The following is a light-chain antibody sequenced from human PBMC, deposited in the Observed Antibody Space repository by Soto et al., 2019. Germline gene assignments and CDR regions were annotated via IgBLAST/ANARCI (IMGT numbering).Light chain of an antibody. CDR2: VVS. CDR3: SLYKSSDNPYV. Sequence: QSALTQPASVSGSPGQSITISCTGTSSDVGAYDYVSWYQQHPDKAPKLIIYVVSNRPSGVSNRFSGSKSGNTASLTISGLQAEDEADYYCSLYKSSDNPYVFGTGTKLTVL. J-gene: IGLJ1*01. CDR1: SSDVGAYDY. V-gene: IGLV2-14*01.